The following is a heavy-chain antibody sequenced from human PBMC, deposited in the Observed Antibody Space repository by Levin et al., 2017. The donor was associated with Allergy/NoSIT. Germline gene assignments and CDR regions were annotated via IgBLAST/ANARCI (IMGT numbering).Heavy chain of an antibody. Sequence: GGSLRLSCQGSGYSFTSYWIGWVRQMPGKGLEWMGIIYPGDSDTRYSPSFQGQVTTSADKSTSPAYLRWSSLKASDSAIYYWARRGTRDYYYYMDVWGKGTTVTVSS. CDR1: GYSFTSYW. J-gene: IGHJ6*03. D-gene: IGHD1-1*01. CDR2: IYPGDSDT. V-gene: IGHV5-51*01. CDR3: ARRGTRDYYYYMDV.